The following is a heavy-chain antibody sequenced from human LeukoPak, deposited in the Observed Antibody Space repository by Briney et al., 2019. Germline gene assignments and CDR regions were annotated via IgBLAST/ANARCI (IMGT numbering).Heavy chain of an antibody. V-gene: IGHV1-2*02. Sequence: GASVKVSCKASGYTFTGYYMHWVRQAPGQGLEWMGWINPNSGGTNYAQKFQGRVTMTRDTSISTAYMELSRLRSDDTAVYYCARDGYSYGAYYYYYYMDVWGKGTRSPSP. J-gene: IGHJ6*03. D-gene: IGHD5-18*01. CDR1: GYTFTGYY. CDR3: ARDGYSYGAYYYYYYMDV. CDR2: INPNSGGT.